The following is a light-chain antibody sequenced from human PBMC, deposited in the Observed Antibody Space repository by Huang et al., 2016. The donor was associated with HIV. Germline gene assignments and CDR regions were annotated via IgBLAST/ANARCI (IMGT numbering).Light chain of an antibody. J-gene: IGKJ4*01. Sequence: DIQMTQYSFSLPASVGDRVTITCRASQGIIDSLAWYQQKSGRPPKLLLYASTTLESGVPSRSSGSGSETYHTRTNSSLQPKDVAAYYYQQYFEPRLTFGGGTKVEIK. CDR2: AST. CDR1: QGIIDS. V-gene: IGKV1-NL1*01. CDR3: QQYFEPRLT.